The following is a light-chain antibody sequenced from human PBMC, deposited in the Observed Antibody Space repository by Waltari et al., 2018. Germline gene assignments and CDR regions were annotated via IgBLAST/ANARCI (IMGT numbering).Light chain of an antibody. CDR3: QHYVSLPAT. J-gene: IGKJ1*01. V-gene: IGKV3-20*01. CDR1: QSVSRT. CDR2: GAS. Sequence: EIVLTQPPGTLSVSPGERATLSCRASQSVSRTLAWYQQKPGQAPRLLIYGASTRATGIPERFSGGGSGTDFSLTISRLEPEDFAVYYCQHYVSLPATFG.